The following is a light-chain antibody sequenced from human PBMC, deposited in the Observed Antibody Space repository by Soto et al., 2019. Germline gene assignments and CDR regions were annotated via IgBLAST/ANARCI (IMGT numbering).Light chain of an antibody. CDR2: AAS. V-gene: IGKV1-39*01. CDR3: QQSYSTPRT. J-gene: IGKJ1*01. Sequence: DIQMTQSPSSLSASVGDRVTITCRASQSISSYLNWYQQKPGKAPKLLIYAASSLHSGVPSRFSGSGSGTDFTLTISSLQPEDFATYYGQQSYSTPRTFGQGTKVEIK. CDR1: QSISSY.